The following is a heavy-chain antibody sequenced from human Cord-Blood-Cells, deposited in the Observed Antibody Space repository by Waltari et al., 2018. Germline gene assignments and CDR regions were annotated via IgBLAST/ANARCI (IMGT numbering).Heavy chain of an antibody. V-gene: IGHV4-39*07. CDR1: GGSISSSSYY. CDR3: ARHRKSDAFDI. J-gene: IGHJ3*02. CDR2: IYYSGST. Sequence: QLQLQESGPGLVKPSETLSLTCPVSGGSISSSSYYWGWIRQPPGKGLEWIGSIYYSGSTYYNPSLKSRVTISVDTSKNQFSLKLSSVTAADTAVYYCARHRKSDAFDIWGQGTMVTVSS.